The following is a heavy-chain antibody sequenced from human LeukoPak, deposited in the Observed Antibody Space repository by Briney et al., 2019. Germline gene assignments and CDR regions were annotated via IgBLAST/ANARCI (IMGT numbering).Heavy chain of an antibody. D-gene: IGHD2-2*01. J-gene: IGHJ5*02. CDR1: GGSISSYY. V-gene: IGHV4-4*07. Sequence: SETLSLTCTVSGGSISSYYWSWIRRPAGKGLEWIGRIYTSGTTNYNPSLKSRVTMSVDTSKNQFSLRLSSVTAADTAVYYCARDRTCSSTSCSFNWFDPWGQGTLVTVSS. CDR2: IYTSGTT. CDR3: ARDRTCSSTSCSFNWFDP.